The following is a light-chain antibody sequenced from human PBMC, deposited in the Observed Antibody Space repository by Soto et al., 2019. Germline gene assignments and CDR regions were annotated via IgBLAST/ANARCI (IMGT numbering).Light chain of an antibody. CDR2: GAS. Sequence: EVVLTQSPGTLSLSPGERATLSCRASQSVSSSYLAWYQQKPGQAPRLLIYGASSRATGIPDRFSGSGSGTDFTLTISRLEPEDFAVYYCQQHGTSPITFGQGRLPEVK. V-gene: IGKV3-20*01. CDR3: QQHGTSPIT. CDR1: QSVSSSY. J-gene: IGKJ5*01.